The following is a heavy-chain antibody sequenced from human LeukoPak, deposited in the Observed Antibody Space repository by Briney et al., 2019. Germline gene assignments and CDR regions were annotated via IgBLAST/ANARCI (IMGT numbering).Heavy chain of an antibody. CDR2: INPNSGGT. Sequence: ASVKVSCKASGYTFTGYYMHWVRQAPGQGLEWMGWINPNSGGTNYAQKFQGRVTMTGNTSISTAYMELSSLRSEDTAVYYCARAPSITGTTPPGYWGQGTLVTVSS. V-gene: IGHV1-2*02. D-gene: IGHD1-7*01. CDR3: ARAPSITGTTPPGY. J-gene: IGHJ4*02. CDR1: GYTFTGYY.